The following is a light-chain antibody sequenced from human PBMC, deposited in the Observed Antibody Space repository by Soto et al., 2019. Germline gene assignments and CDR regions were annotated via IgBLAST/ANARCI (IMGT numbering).Light chain of an antibody. CDR3: CSFAGSYTYVV. CDR1: SSDVGGYNY. Sequence: QSVLTQPRSVSGSPGQSVTMSCTGTSSDVGGYNYVSWYQQYPSKAPKLIIYDVTKRPSGVPDRFSGSKSGNTASLTIFGLQAEDEADYYCCSFAGSYTYVVLGGGTKLTVL. J-gene: IGLJ2*01. CDR2: DVT. V-gene: IGLV2-11*01.